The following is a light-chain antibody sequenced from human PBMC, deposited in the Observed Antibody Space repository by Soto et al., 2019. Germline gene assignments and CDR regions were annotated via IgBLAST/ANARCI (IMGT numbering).Light chain of an antibody. V-gene: IGLV2-14*01. CDR3: SSYTSSSTYG. CDR2: EVS. J-gene: IGLJ1*01. CDR1: SSDIGGYNY. Sequence: QSVLTQPASVSGSPGQSITISCTGTSSDIGGYNYVSWSQQHPGKAPQLIIYEVSNRPSGVSNRFSGSKSGNTASLTISGLQAEDEADYYCSSYTSSSTYGFGTGTKVTGL.